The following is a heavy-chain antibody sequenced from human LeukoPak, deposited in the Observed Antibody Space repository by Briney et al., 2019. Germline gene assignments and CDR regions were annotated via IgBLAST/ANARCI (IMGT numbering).Heavy chain of an antibody. CDR3: ARQPGGGWYNGDRFDP. Sequence: GGSLRLSCAASGFTFSSYSMNWVRQAPGKGLEWVSSISSSSSYIYYADSVKGRFTISRDNAKNSLYLQMNSLRAEDTAVYYCARQPGGGWYNGDRFDPWGQGTLVTVSS. CDR2: ISSSSSYI. CDR1: GFTFSSYS. D-gene: IGHD6-19*01. J-gene: IGHJ5*02. V-gene: IGHV3-21*01.